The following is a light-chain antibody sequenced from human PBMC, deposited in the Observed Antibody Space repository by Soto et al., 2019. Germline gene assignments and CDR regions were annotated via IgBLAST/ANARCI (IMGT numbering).Light chain of an antibody. J-gene: IGKJ1*01. V-gene: IGKV1-12*01. CDR3: QQVNSFPRA. CDR1: QDISTW. Sequence: DILLTQSPCTLSASVGDRVTITCRASQDISTWLAWYQQKPGKAPNLLIYDASSLQSGVPSRFSGGGSGTDLTLTISSLQPEDFATYYCQQVNSFPRAFGQGTKVDIK. CDR2: DAS.